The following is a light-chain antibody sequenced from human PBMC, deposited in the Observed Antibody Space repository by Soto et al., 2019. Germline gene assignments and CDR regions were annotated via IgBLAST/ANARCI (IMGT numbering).Light chain of an antibody. CDR1: QSIRSD. V-gene: IGKV3D-15*01. CDR2: GAS. Sequence: EVVMTQSPATLSVSPGERATLSCRASQSIRSDVAWYQQKPGQAPRLLIHGASTRATGIPARFSGSGSGTEFTLTISSLESGDFALYYCQYYNNWYTLGQGTKLEI. CDR3: QYYNNWYT. J-gene: IGKJ2*01.